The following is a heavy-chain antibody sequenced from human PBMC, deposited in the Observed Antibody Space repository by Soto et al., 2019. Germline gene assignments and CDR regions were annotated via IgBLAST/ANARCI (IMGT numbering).Heavy chain of an antibody. Sequence: EVQLVESGGGLVQPGGSLRLSCAASGFTFSSYSMNWVRQAPGKGLEWVSYISTSSSTIYYADSVKGRFTISRDNAKSSLYLQMNSLRVEDKAVYYCAREGFEDNQWCMFRWGRGALVTVSS. V-gene: IGHV3-48*01. CDR1: GFTFSSYS. CDR2: ISTSSSTI. CDR3: AREGFEDNQWCMFR. J-gene: IGHJ4*02. D-gene: IGHD2-8*01.